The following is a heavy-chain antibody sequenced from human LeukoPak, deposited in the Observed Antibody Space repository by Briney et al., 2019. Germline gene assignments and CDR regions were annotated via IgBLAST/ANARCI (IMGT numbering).Heavy chain of an antibody. V-gene: IGHV1-8*01. Sequence: GASVKVSCKASGYTFTSYDINWVRQATGQGLERMGWMNPNSGNTGYAQKFQGRVTMTRDTSISTVYMELSSLRSEDTAVYYCARAWDSGHSYGGGYWGQGTLVTVSS. CDR1: GYTFTSYD. J-gene: IGHJ4*02. CDR2: MNPNSGNT. D-gene: IGHD5-18*01. CDR3: ARAWDSGHSYGGGY.